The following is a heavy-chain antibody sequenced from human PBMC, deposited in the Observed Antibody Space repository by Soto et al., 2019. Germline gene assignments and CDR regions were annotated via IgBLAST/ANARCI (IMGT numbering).Heavy chain of an antibody. CDR3: ARLLGPDTAMAGRAFMTLFPDY. CDR2: ISAYNGNT. D-gene: IGHD5-18*01. CDR1: GYTFTSYG. V-gene: IGHV1-18*01. J-gene: IGHJ4*02. Sequence: ASVKVSCKASGYTFTSYGISWVRQAPGQGLEWMGWISAYNGNTNYAQKLQGRVTMTTDTSTSTAYMELRSLRSDDTAVYYCARLLGPDTAMAGRAFMTLFPDYWGQGTLVTVSS.